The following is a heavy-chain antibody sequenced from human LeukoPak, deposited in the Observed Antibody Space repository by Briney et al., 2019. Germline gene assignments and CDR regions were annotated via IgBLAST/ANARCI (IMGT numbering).Heavy chain of an antibody. V-gene: IGHV3-66*01. CDR3: ARGSYGYTPGGEIDY. J-gene: IGHJ4*02. CDR1: GFTVSSNY. Sequence: PGGSLRLSCAASGFTVSSNYMSWVRQAPGKGLEWVSVIYSGGSTYYADSVKGRFTISRDNSKNTLYLQMNSLRAEDTAVYYCARGSYGYTPGGEIDYWGQGTLVTVSS. CDR2: IYSGGST. D-gene: IGHD5-18*01.